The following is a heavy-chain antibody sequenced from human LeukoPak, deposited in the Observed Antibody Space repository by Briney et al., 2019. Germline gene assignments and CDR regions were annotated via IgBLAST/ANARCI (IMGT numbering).Heavy chain of an antibody. CDR1: GGSISSSSYY. CDR3: ARLSSGWYPIDY. CDR2: IYYSGST. V-gene: IGHV4-39*01. J-gene: IGHJ4*02. Sequence: PSETLSLTCTVSGGSISSSSYYWGWIRQPPGKGLEWIGSIYYSGSTYYNPSLKSRVTISVDTSKNQFSLKLSSVTAADTAVYYCARLSSGWYPIDYWGQGTLVTGSS. D-gene: IGHD6-19*01.